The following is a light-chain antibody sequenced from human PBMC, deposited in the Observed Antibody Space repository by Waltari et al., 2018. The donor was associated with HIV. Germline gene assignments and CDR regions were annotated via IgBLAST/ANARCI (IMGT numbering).Light chain of an antibody. Sequence: QPALTQPASVSGSPGPSITISCTGTDSDIGGYNFVSWYQQHPGKAPILVSLDVGARPSGVSGPFSGSKSGDAASLSISRLQAEDEADYFCNSYRGINNVVFGSGTKVT. J-gene: IGLJ1*01. V-gene: IGLV2-14*03. CDR1: DSDIGGYNF. CDR2: DVG. CDR3: NSYRGINNVV.